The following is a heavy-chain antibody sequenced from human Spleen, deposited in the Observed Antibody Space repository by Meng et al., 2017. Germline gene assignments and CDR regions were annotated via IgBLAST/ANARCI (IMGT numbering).Heavy chain of an antibody. CDR3: ARDLGGIFAY. CDR1: GFTVSSNY. J-gene: IGHJ4*02. D-gene: IGHD6-13*01. Sequence: GGSLRLSCAASGFTVSSNYMSWVRQDPGKGLVWVSRINTDGSTTSYADSVKGRFTISRDNAKNTLYLQMNSLRAEDTAVYYCARDLGGIFAYWGQGALVTVSS. CDR2: INTDGSTT. V-gene: IGHV3-74*01.